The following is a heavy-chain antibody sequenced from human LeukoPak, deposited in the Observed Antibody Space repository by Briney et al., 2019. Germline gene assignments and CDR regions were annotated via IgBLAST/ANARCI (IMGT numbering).Heavy chain of an antibody. CDR1: GGSISSRSYY. CDR2: IYYSGST. Sequence: PSETLSLTCTVSGGSISSRSYYWGWIRQPPGKGLEWIGSIYYSGSTYCNPSLKSRVTIFVDTSKNQFSLKLRSVTAADTAVYYCANRWRGFLDPWGQGTLVTVSS. J-gene: IGHJ5*02. CDR3: ANRWRGFLDP. D-gene: IGHD2-15*01. V-gene: IGHV4-39*01.